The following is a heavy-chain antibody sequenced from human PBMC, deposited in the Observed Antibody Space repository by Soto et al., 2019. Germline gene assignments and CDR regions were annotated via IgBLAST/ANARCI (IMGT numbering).Heavy chain of an antibody. CDR3: ARRIPRAPPDAFDI. CDR1: GYSFTSYW. D-gene: IGHD2-2*02. J-gene: IGHJ3*02. Sequence: GESLKISCKGSGYSFTSYWIGWVRQMTGKGLEWMGRIDPSDSYTNYSPSFQGHVTISADKSISTAYLQWSSLKASDTAMYYCARRIPRAPPDAFDIWGQGTMVTVSS. CDR2: IDPSDSYT. V-gene: IGHV5-10-1*01.